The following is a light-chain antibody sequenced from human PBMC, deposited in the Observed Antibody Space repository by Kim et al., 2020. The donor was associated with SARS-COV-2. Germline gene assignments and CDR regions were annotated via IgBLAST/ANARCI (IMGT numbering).Light chain of an antibody. Sequence: PGQSITVSCTGISSDVASYTLVSWYQQHPGKAPHLIIYEVTKRPSGVSNRFSGSKSGNTASLTISGLQAEDEADYYCCSYATTYVIFGGGTQLTVL. J-gene: IGLJ2*01. V-gene: IGLV2-23*02. CDR3: CSYATTYVI. CDR2: EVT. CDR1: SSDVASYTL.